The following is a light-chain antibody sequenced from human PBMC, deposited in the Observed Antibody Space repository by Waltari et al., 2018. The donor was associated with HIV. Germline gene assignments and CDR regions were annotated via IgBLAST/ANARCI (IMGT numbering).Light chain of an antibody. Sequence: DIQMTQPPSSLSASVGDRVTITCRASQAISNNLAWYQQKPGKVPKLLIYGASNLQSGVPSRFSGSGSGTDFTLTISSLQPDDVATYYCQNYNSAPPTFGQGTRLDIK. J-gene: IGKJ5*01. V-gene: IGKV1-27*01. CDR1: QAISNN. CDR3: QNYNSAPPT. CDR2: GAS.